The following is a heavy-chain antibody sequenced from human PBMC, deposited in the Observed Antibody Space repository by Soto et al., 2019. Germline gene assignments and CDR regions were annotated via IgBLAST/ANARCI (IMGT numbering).Heavy chain of an antibody. V-gene: IGHV3-48*03. CDR1: GFTFSSYE. CDR2: ISSSGSTI. J-gene: IGHJ4*02. CDR3: ARDLGPRAGTSLS. Sequence: EVQLVESRGGLVQPGGSLRLSCAASGFTFSSYEMNWVRQAPGKGLEWVSYISSSGSTIYYADSVKGRFTISRDNAKNSLYLQMNSLSAEDTAVYYCARDLGPRAGTSLSWGQGTLVTVSS. D-gene: IGHD1-7*01.